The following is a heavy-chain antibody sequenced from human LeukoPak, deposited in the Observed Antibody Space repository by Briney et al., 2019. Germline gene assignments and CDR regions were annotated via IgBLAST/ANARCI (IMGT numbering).Heavy chain of an antibody. D-gene: IGHD3-9*01. J-gene: IGHJ4*02. CDR3: ARELLRHDILTGSYFDY. Sequence: SETLSLTCTVSGGSISSYYWSWIPEPPRKGLEWIGYIYYSGSTNYNPSLKSRVTISVDTSKNQFSLKLSSVTAADTAVYYCARELLRHDILTGSYFDYWGQGTLVTVSS. V-gene: IGHV4-59*01. CDR2: IYYSGST. CDR1: GGSISSYY.